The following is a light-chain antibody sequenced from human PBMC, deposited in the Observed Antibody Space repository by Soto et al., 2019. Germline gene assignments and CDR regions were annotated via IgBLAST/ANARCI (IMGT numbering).Light chain of an antibody. Sequence: DVVMTQSPLSLPVTPGEPASISYRSSQSLLHSNGNTYLDWYLQKPGQSPQLLIYLGSNRASGVPDRFSGSGSGTDFTLKISRVEAEDVGVYYCMQALQTPFTFGGGTKVEIK. CDR3: MQALQTPFT. CDR2: LGS. CDR1: QSLLHSNGNTY. J-gene: IGKJ4*01. V-gene: IGKV2-28*01.